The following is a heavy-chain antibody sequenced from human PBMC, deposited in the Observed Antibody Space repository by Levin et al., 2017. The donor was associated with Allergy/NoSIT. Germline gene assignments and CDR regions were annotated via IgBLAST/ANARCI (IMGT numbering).Heavy chain of an antibody. CDR1: GYTFTGYY. CDR2: INPNSGGT. CDR3: ARGKDGYKYFDY. D-gene: IGHD5-24*01. V-gene: IGHV1-2*04. Sequence: GGSLRLSCKASGYTFTGYYMHWVRQAPGQGLEWMGWINPNSGGTNYAQKFQGWVTMTRDTSISTAYMELSRLRSDDTAVYYCARGKDGYKYFDYWGQGTLVTVSS. J-gene: IGHJ4*02.